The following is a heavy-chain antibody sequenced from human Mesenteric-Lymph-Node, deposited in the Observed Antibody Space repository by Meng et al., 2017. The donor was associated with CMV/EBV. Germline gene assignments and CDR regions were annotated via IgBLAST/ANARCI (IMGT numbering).Heavy chain of an antibody. V-gene: IGHV1-69*10. Sequence: SVKVSCKASGGTFSNYAISWVRQAPGQGLEWMGGIIPMLGIANYAQKFQGRVTITADKSTSTAYMELSSLRSEDTAVYYCARRESYYDSSGYWWFDPWGQGTLVTVSS. D-gene: IGHD3-22*01. CDR3: ARRESYYDSSGYWWFDP. J-gene: IGHJ5*02. CDR1: GGTFSNYA. CDR2: IIPMLGIA.